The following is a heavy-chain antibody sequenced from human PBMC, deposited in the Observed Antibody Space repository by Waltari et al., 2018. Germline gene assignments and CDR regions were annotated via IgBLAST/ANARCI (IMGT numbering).Heavy chain of an antibody. J-gene: IGHJ3*02. V-gene: IGHV4-34*01. Sequence: QVQLQQWGAGLLKPSETLSLSCAVYGGSFSGYYWTWVRQSPGKGLEWIGEITHSGSTYYNPSLKSRVTISVDSSKNQFSLRLTSVTAADMAVYYCARGLRVRTFDIWGQGTMVNVSS. D-gene: IGHD3-22*01. CDR2: ITHSGST. CDR3: ARGLRVRTFDI. CDR1: GGSFSGYY.